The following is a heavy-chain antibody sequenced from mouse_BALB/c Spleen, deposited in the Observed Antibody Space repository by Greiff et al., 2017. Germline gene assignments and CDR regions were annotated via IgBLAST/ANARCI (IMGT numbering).Heavy chain of an antibody. J-gene: IGHJ4*01. V-gene: IGHV1-9*01. CDR3: ARRYYYGSSLYYAMDY. CDR2: ILPGSGST. Sequence: QVQLKQSGAELMKPGASVKISCKATGYTFSSYWIEWVKQRPGHGLEWIGEILPGSGSTNYNEKFKGKATFTADTSSNTAYMQLSSLTSEDSAVYYCARRYYYGSSLYYAMDYWGQGTSVTVSS. D-gene: IGHD1-1*01. CDR1: GYTFSSYW.